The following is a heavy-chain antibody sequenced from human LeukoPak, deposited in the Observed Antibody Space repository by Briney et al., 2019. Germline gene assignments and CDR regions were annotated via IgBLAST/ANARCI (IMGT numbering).Heavy chain of an antibody. CDR3: ARGVVATTFWFDP. CDR1: GGSFSGYY. D-gene: IGHD2-15*01. J-gene: IGHJ5*02. CDR2: INHSGST. V-gene: IGHV4-34*01. Sequence: SETLSLTCAVYGGSFSGYYWSWIRQPPGKGLEWIGEINHSGSTNYNPSLKSRVTISVDTSKNQFSLKLSSVTAAGTAVYYCARGVVATTFWFDPWGQGTLVTVSS.